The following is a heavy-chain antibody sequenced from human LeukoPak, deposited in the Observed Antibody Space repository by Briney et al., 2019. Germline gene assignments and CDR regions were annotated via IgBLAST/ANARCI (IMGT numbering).Heavy chain of an antibody. CDR3: ARVHTTVTTYYFDY. D-gene: IGHD4-17*01. CDR2: IYYSGST. CDR1: GGSVSSGSYY. V-gene: IGHV4-61*01. J-gene: IGHJ4*02. Sequence: SETLSLTCTVSGGSVSSGSYYWSWIPQPPGKGLEWIGYIYYSGSTNYNPSLKSRVTISVDTSKNQFSLKLSSVTAADTAVYYCARVHTTVTTYYFDYWGQGTLVTVSS.